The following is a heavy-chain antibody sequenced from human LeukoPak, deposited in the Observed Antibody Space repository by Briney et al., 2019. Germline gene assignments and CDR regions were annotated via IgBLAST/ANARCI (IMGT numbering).Heavy chain of an antibody. V-gene: IGHV4-34*01. CDR2: IYYSGTT. CDR3: ARKAPYYSDGSGPLGTYYFDY. D-gene: IGHD3-22*01. CDR1: GGSFSGYY. J-gene: IGHJ4*02. Sequence: PSETLSLTCAVYGGSFSGYYWSWIRQPPGKGLEWIGSIYYSGTTYYNPSLKSRVTISVDTSKNRFPLKVSSVTAADTAVYYCARKAPYYSDGSGPLGTYYFDYWGQGTLVTVSS.